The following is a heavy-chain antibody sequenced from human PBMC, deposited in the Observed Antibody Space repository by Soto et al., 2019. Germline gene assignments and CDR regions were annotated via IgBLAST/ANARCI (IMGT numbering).Heavy chain of an antibody. CDR1: GGSISSSSYY. Sequence: SETLSLTCTVSGGSISSSSYYWGWIRQPPGKGLEWIGSIYYSGSTYYNPSLKSRVTISVDTSKNQFSLKLSSVTAADTAVYYGARMGDSSGILFDYWGQVTLVTVSS. CDR3: ARMGDSSGILFDY. J-gene: IGHJ4*02. CDR2: IYYSGST. V-gene: IGHV4-39*07. D-gene: IGHD3-22*01.